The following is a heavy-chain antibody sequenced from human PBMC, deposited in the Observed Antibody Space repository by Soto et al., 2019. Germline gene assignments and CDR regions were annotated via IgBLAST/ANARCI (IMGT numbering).Heavy chain of an antibody. D-gene: IGHD2-21*02. CDR2: INHSGST. CDR1: CGSFSGYY. CDR3: ARGGYCGGDCPPGYYYYGMEV. V-gene: IGHV4-34*01. Sequence: SETLSLTCAVYCGSFSGYYWSWIRQPPGKGREWIGEINHSGSTNYNPSLKSRVTISVDTSKNQFSLKLSSVTAADTAVYYCARGGYCGGDCPPGYYYYGMEVWGQGTTVTVSS. J-gene: IGHJ6*02.